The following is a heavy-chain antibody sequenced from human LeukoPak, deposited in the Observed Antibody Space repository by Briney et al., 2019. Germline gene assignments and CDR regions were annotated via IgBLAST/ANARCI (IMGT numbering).Heavy chain of an antibody. CDR2: IYYSGST. D-gene: IGHD1-14*01. V-gene: IGHV4-39*01. Sequence: SETLSLTCTVSGGSISSTSYYWGWIRQPPGKGLEWIGSIYYSGSTYYNPSLKSRVTISVDTSKNQFSLKLSSVTAADTAVYYCARHHRNPNWFDPWGQGTLVTVSS. J-gene: IGHJ5*02. CDR3: ARHHRNPNWFDP. CDR1: GGSISSTSYY.